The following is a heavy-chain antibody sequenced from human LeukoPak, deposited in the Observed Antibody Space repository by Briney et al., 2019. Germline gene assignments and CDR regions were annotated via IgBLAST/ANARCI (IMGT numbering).Heavy chain of an antibody. Sequence: SQTLSLTCTVSGGSISSGGYYWSWIRQHPGKGLEWIGYIYYSGSTYYNPSLKSRVTISVDTSKNQFSLKLSSVTAADTAVYYCARDYGDYIGALDIWGRGTMVTVSS. J-gene: IGHJ3*02. D-gene: IGHD4-17*01. V-gene: IGHV4-31*03. CDR2: IYYSGST. CDR1: GGSISSGGYY. CDR3: ARDYGDYIGALDI.